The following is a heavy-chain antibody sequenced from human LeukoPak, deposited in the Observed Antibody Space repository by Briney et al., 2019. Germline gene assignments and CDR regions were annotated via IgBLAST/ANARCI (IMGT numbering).Heavy chain of an antibody. CDR3: ARSLRTLGRGDPYYYYYYMDV. CDR2: ISAYNGNT. CDR1: GYTFTSYG. V-gene: IGHV1-18*01. J-gene: IGHJ6*03. Sequence: GASVKVSCKASGYTFTSYGISWVRQAPGQGLEWMGWISAYNGNTNYAQKLQGRVTMTTDTSTSTAYMELRSLRSDDTAVYYCARSLRTLGRGDPYYYYYYMDVWGKGTTVTVSS. D-gene: IGHD2-21*01.